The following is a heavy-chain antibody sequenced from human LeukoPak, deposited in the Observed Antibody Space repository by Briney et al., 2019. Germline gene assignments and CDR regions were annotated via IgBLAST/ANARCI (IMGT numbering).Heavy chain of an antibody. CDR3: ARDGTTRILYWFDP. D-gene: IGHD2-15*01. CDR1: GYNFIGYY. J-gene: IGHJ5*02. CDR2: INPNSGGT. V-gene: IGHV1-2*02. Sequence: ASVKVSCKASGYNFIGYYMHWVRQAPGQGLEWMGWINPNSGGTNYAQKFQGRVTMTRDTSISTAYMELSRLRSDDTAVYYCARDGTTRILYWFDPWGQGTLVTVSS.